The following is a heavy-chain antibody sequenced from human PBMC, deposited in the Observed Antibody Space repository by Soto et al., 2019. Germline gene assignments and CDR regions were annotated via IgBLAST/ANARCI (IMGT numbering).Heavy chain of an antibody. D-gene: IGHD2-2*03. J-gene: IGHJ6*03. CDR3: ARVLDIAVVKSNDMDV. CDR2: ISSRSSDI. Sequence: EVQLVESGGGLVKPGGSLRLSCTASGFTFSSYGMNWVRQAPGKGLEWVSFISSRSSDISHADSLKGRFPISRDTARNSLFLQMDRLRAGDTAVYYCARVLDIAVVKSNDMDVWGKGTTVTVPS. V-gene: IGHV3-21*01. CDR1: GFTFSSYG.